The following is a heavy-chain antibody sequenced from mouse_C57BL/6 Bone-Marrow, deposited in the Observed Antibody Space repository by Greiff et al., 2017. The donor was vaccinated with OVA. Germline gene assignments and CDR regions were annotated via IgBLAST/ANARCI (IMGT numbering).Heavy chain of an antibody. Sequence: EVQVVESGGGLVQPKGSLKLSCAASGFSFNTYAMNWVRQAPGKGLEWVARIRSKSNNYATYYADSVKDRFTISRDDSESMLYLQMNNLKTEDTAMYYCVRPSITTEYFDVWGTGTTVTVSS. CDR2: IRSKSNNYAT. V-gene: IGHV10-1*01. J-gene: IGHJ1*03. CDR3: VRPSITTEYFDV. D-gene: IGHD1-1*01. CDR1: GFSFNTYA.